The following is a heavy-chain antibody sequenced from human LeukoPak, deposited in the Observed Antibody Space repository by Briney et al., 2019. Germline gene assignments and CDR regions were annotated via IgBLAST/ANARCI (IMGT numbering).Heavy chain of an antibody. D-gene: IGHD2-15*01. CDR2: ISYDGSNK. Sequence: PGGSLRLSCAASGFTFSSYGMHWVRQAPAKGLEWVAVISYDGSNKYYADSVKGRFTISRDNSKNTLYLQMNSLRAEDTAVYYCAKELVTATRKVSYEFDYWGQGTLVTVSS. V-gene: IGHV3-30*18. CDR1: GFTFSSYG. CDR3: AKELVTATRKVSYEFDY. J-gene: IGHJ4*02.